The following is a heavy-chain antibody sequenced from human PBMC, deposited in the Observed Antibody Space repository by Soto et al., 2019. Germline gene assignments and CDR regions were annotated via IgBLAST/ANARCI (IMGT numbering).Heavy chain of an antibody. CDR2: TYYRAKWYN. J-gene: IGHJ6*02. CDR1: GDSVSRNSAA. Sequence: SQTLSLTCAVSGDSVSRNSAAWNWISQSPSRGLEWLGRTYYRAKWYNDYAVYVKSRISINPDTSKNQFSLPLNSVTPEDTAVYYCAREVPYYVRSGYFPHFYGMDVWGQGTTVTVSS. D-gene: IGHD3-22*01. CDR3: AREVPYYVRSGYFPHFYGMDV. V-gene: IGHV6-1*01.